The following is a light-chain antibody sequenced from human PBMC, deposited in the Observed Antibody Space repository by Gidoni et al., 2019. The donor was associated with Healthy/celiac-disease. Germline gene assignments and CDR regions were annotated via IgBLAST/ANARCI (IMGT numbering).Light chain of an antibody. Sequence: SYELTQPPSVSVSPGQTARITCSGDALPKHYAYWYQQKPGQAPVLVIYKDSERPSGIPERFSGSSSGTTVTLTISGVQAEDEADYYCQSADSSGTYEGVVFGGGTKLTVL. V-gene: IGLV3-25*02. J-gene: IGLJ2*01. CDR2: KDS. CDR1: ALPKHY. CDR3: QSADSSGTYEGVV.